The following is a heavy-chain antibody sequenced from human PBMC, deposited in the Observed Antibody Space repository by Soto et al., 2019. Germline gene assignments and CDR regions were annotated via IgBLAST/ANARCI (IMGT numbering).Heavy chain of an antibody. J-gene: IGHJ4*02. D-gene: IGHD3-3*01. CDR1: GFSFGSYA. CDR3: ARWSHLDY. V-gene: IGHV3-23*01. CDR2: ISGSDGKT. Sequence: GGSLRLSCAASGFSFGSYALSWVRQAPGKGLEWVSTISGSDGKTFYADSVKGRFSISRDTSQNTLYLQMNSLIADDTAIYYCARWSHLDYWGQGTRVTVSS.